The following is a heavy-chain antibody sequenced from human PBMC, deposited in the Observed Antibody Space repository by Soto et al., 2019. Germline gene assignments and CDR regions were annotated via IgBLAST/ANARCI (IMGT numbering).Heavy chain of an antibody. D-gene: IGHD1-7*01. CDR2: INPNSGGT. J-gene: IGHJ5*02. Sequence: GASVKVSCQASGYIFTNHYMHWGRPAPGQGLEWMGWINPNSGGTNYAQKFQGWVTMTRDTSISTAYMELSRLRSDDTAVYYCARSAGVRGWNYYFDPWGQGTLVTVSS. V-gene: IGHV1-2*04. CDR1: GYIFTNHY. CDR3: ARSAGVRGWNYYFDP.